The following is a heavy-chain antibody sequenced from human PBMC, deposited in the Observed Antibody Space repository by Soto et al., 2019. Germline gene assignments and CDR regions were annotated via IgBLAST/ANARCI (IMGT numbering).Heavy chain of an antibody. V-gene: IGHV4-31*03. CDR3: ARGKHYDFWSGYYVPSDAFDI. CDR1: GGSISSGGYY. D-gene: IGHD3-3*01. Sequence: SETLSLTCTVSGGSISSGGYYWSWIRQHPGKGLEWIGYIYYSGSTYYNPSLKSRVTISVDTSKNQFSLKLSSVTAADTAVYYFARGKHYDFWSGYYVPSDAFDIWGQGTMVTVSS. J-gene: IGHJ3*02. CDR2: IYYSGST.